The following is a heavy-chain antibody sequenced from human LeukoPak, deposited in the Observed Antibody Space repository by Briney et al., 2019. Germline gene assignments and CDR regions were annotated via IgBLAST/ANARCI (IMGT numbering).Heavy chain of an antibody. CDR3: AKEMERGYYDSSGYYPG. CDR2: ISSSGSTI. V-gene: IGHV3-11*04. J-gene: IGHJ4*02. CDR1: GFTFSDYY. D-gene: IGHD3-22*01. Sequence: KPGGSLRLSCAASGFTFSDYYMSWIRQAPGKGLEWVSYISSSGSTIYYADSVKGRFTISRDNANNSLYLQMNSLSAEDTAVYYCAKEMERGYYDSSGYYPGGGQGTLVTVSS.